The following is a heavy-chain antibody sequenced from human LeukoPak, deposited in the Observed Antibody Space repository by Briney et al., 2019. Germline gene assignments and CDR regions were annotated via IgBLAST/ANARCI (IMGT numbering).Heavy chain of an antibody. CDR3: TTSPTIFYDSSPIDY. V-gene: IGHV3-15*01. Sequence: GGSLRLSCAASGFTFSSYAMSWVRQAPGKGLEWVGRIKSKTDGGTTDYAAPVKGRFTISRDDSKNTLYLQMNSLKTEDTAVYYCTTSPTIFYDSSPIDYWGQGTLVTVSS. CDR1: GFTFSSYA. CDR2: IKSKTDGGTT. J-gene: IGHJ4*02. D-gene: IGHD3-22*01.